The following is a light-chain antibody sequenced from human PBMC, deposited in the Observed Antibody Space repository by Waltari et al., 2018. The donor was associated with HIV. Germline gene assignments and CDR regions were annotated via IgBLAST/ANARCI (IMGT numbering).Light chain of an antibody. CDR3: QQRHDWPPLT. Sequence: EIVLTQSPAILSLSPGDRAILSCRASQSVSNYLAWYQQKPGQAPRLLIYDSTHRATGIPARFSGSGSTTDFTLTISSLEPEDFGVYYCQQRHDWPPLTFGGGTKVEI. CDR2: DST. CDR1: QSVSNY. V-gene: IGKV3-11*01. J-gene: IGKJ4*01.